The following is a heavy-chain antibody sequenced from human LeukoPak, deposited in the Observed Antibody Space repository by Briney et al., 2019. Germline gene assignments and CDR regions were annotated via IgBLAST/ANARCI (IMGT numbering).Heavy chain of an antibody. J-gene: IGHJ3*02. V-gene: IGHV3-21*01. D-gene: IGHD6-13*01. CDR2: ISSSSSYI. CDR1: GFIFSNYG. CDR3: ARKTSSSWIDAFDI. Sequence: GGSLRLSCAASGFIFSNYGMSWVRQAPGKGLEWVSSISSSSSYIYYADSVKGRFTISRDNAKNSLYLQMNSLRAEDTAVYYCARKTSSSWIDAFDIWGQGTMVTVSS.